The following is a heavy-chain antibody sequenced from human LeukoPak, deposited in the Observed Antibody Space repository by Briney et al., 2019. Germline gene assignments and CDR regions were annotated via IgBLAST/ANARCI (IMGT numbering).Heavy chain of an antibody. D-gene: IGHD6-6*01. CDR1: GLTFSSYA. V-gene: IGHV3-23*01. Sequence: GGSLRLSCAASGLTFSSYAMSWVRQAAGKELEWDSAISGSGGSTYYADSVRGRSSISRDNSKHTLHLQMNSLRGEETAIYYCAKDKGRISIAAPKDAFDIWGQGRMVTVSS. J-gene: IGHJ3*02. CDR3: AKDKGRISIAAPKDAFDI. CDR2: ISGSGGST.